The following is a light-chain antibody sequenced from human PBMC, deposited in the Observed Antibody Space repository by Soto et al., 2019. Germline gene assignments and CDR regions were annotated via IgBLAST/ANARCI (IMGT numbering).Light chain of an antibody. CDR3: QQYNSIPQT. J-gene: IGKJ2*01. V-gene: IGKV4-1*01. Sequence: DIVMTQSPDSLAVSLGGRATINCKSSQGVLYSSNTKNYVAWDQQKPGQPHIRLIYWASTRESGVPDRVSGRGSGTDFTLTSSSLQAEDVAVYYCQQYNSIPQTFGQGTKLDIK. CDR1: QGVLYSSNTKNY. CDR2: WAS.